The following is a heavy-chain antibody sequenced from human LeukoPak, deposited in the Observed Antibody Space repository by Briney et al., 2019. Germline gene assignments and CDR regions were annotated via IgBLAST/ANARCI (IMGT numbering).Heavy chain of an antibody. D-gene: IGHD3-22*01. CDR2: IYTSGST. CDR3: ARAARYYYDSSGSHSGFYYYYYYMDV. CDR1: GGSISSGSYY. V-gene: IGHV4-61*02. Sequence: KPSETLSLTCTVSGGSISSGSYYWSWIRQPAGKGLEWIGRIYTSGSTNYNPSLKSRVTISVDTSKNQVSLKLSSVTAADTAVYYCARAARYYYDSSGSHSGFYYYYYYMDVWGKGTTVTISS. J-gene: IGHJ6*03.